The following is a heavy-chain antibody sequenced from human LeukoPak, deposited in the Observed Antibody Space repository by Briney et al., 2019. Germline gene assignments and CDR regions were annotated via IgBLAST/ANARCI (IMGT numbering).Heavy chain of an antibody. V-gene: IGHV4-4*07. CDR3: AREYSSSWDPSFDY. D-gene: IGHD6-13*01. CDR2: IYTSGST. CDR1: GGSISGYY. Sequence: PSETLSLTCTVSGGSISGYYWSWIRQPAGKGLEWIGRIYTSGSTNYNPSLKSRVTMSVDTSKNQFSLKLSSVTAADTAVYYCAREYSSSWDPSFDYWGQGTLVTVSS. J-gene: IGHJ4*02.